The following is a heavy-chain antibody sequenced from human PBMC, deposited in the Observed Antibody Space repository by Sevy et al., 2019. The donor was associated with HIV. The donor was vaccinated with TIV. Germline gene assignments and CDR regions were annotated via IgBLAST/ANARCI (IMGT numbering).Heavy chain of an antibody. CDR2: ISGSGGTT. D-gene: IGHD6-19*01. Sequence: GGSLRLSCAVSGFTFTSYAMNWVRQAPGKGLEWVSAISGSGGTTYYADSVQGRFTISRDKSKNTLYLQMNSLRAEDTAVYYCAKVLARGVAVAGTAWGMDVWGQGTTVTVSS. V-gene: IGHV3-23*01. CDR3: AKVLARGVAVAGTAWGMDV. CDR1: GFTFTSYA. J-gene: IGHJ6*02.